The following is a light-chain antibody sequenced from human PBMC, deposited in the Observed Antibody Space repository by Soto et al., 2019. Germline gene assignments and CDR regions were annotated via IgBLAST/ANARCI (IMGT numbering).Light chain of an antibody. V-gene: IGKV3-20*01. Sequence: EIVLTQSPGTLSLSPGERATLSCRASQGIRGSYLAWYQQKPGQAPRLLIYDAATRASAISARFTGRGTGTEFTHSISRLEPEDFAVYFCEEYGNSRPLTIGQGTPVEMK. CDR3: EEYGNSRPLT. CDR2: DAA. CDR1: QGIRGSY. J-gene: IGKJ1*01.